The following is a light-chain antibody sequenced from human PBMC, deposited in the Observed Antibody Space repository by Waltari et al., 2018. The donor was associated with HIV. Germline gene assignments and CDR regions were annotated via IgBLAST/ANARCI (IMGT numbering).Light chain of an antibody. J-gene: IGLJ1*01. CDR1: SSNIENDN. Sequence: QSVLTQPPSASGAPGQRVTISCSGSSSNIENDNVYWYQQFPGAAPKLLIYKDTRRPSGGPDRFTGSKAGTSASLAIGGLRSDDEADYYCVGWDSRLRGYVFGAGTKVTVL. CDR2: KDT. CDR3: VGWDSRLRGYV. V-gene: IGLV1-47*01.